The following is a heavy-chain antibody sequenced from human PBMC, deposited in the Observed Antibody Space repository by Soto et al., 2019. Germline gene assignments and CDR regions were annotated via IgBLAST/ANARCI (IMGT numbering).Heavy chain of an antibody. CDR1: GYTFTSYD. V-gene: IGHV1-8*01. CDR2: MNPNSGNT. Sequence: ASVKVPCKASGYTFTSYDINWVRQATGQGLEWMGWMNPNSGNTGYAQKFQGRVTMTRNTSISTAYMELSSLRSEDTAVYYCARGLWFGNYYYMDVWGKGTTVTVSS. J-gene: IGHJ6*03. D-gene: IGHD3-10*01. CDR3: ARGLWFGNYYYMDV.